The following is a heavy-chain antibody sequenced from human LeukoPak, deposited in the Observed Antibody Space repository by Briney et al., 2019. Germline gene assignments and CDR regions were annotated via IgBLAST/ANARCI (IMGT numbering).Heavy chain of an antibody. D-gene: IGHD6-19*01. Sequence: GRSLRLSCAASGFSFSTYGMHWVRQAPGKGLEWVAVISYDGSNKYYADSVKGRFTISRDNSKNTLYLQMNSLRAEDTAVYYCARDLVGYSSGYHYWGQGTLVTVSS. CDR3: ARDLVGYSSGYHY. CDR1: GFSFSTYG. J-gene: IGHJ4*02. CDR2: ISYDGSNK. V-gene: IGHV3-30*03.